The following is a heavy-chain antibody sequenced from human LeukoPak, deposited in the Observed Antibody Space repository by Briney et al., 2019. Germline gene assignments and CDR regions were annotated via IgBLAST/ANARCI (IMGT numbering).Heavy chain of an antibody. CDR3: AKDPGVGLETTHWFDP. CDR2: ISYDGSNK. D-gene: IGHD1-26*01. CDR1: GFTFSSYG. V-gene: IGHV3-30*18. Sequence: GGSLRLSCAASGFTFSSYGMHWVRQAPGKGLEWVAVISYDGSNKYYVDSVKGRFTISRDNSKNTLYLQMNSLRAEDTAVYYCAKDPGVGLETTHWFDPWGQGTLVTVSS. J-gene: IGHJ5*02.